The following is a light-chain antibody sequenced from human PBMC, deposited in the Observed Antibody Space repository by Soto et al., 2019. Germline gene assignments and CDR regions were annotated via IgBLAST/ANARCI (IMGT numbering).Light chain of an antibody. V-gene: IGLV2-14*01. J-gene: IGLJ2*01. CDR3: SSYSNSSTRVV. CDR1: SSDIVGYNY. CDR2: DVT. Sequence: QSALTQPASVSGSPGQSITISCTGTSSDIVGYNYVSWYQQYPGKAPTLMIYDVTNRPSGVSNRFSGSKSGNTASLTISGLQAEDEGDYYCSSYSNSSTRVVFGGGTQLTVL.